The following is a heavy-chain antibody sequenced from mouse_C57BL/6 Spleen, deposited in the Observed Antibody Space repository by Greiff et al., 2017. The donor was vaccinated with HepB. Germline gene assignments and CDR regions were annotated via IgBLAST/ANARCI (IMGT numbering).Heavy chain of an antibody. CDR2: IYPGDGDT. J-gene: IGHJ2*01. V-gene: IGHV1-82*01. Sequence: VKLQQSGPELVKPGASVKISCKASGYAFSSSWMNWVKQRPGKGLEWIGRIYPGDGDTNYNGKFKGKATLTADKSSSTAYMQLSSLTSEDSAVYFCASETGQAYFDYWGQGTTLTVSS. CDR1: GYAFSSSW. D-gene: IGHD3-2*02. CDR3: ASETGQAYFDY.